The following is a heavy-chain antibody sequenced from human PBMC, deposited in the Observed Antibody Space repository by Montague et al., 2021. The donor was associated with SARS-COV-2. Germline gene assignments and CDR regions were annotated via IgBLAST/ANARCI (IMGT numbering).Heavy chain of an antibody. CDR1: GGSISSYY. Sequence: SETLSLTCTVSGGSISSYYWSWIRQPAGKGLEWIGRIYTSGSTNYNPSLKSRVTMSVDTSKNHFSLKLNSVTAADTAVYYCARDGCSGGSCYYNWFDPWGQGTLVTVSS. J-gene: IGHJ5*02. D-gene: IGHD2-15*01. CDR2: IYTSGST. CDR3: ARDGCSGGSCYYNWFDP. V-gene: IGHV4-4*07.